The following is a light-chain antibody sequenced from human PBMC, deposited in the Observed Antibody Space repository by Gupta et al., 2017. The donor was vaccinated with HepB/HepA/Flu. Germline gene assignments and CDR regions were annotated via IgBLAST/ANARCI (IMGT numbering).Light chain of an antibody. J-gene: IGKJ4*01. CDR3: QQRDIWPLT. V-gene: IGKV3-11*01. Sequence: VLTQSPATLSLSPGERATLSCRASHSVGNSLAWYQQKPGQVPRLLIYDASHRATGIPARFSGSGSGTDFTVTISSLEPEDFAIYYCQQRDIWPLTFGGGTKVEIK. CDR2: DAS. CDR1: HSVGNS.